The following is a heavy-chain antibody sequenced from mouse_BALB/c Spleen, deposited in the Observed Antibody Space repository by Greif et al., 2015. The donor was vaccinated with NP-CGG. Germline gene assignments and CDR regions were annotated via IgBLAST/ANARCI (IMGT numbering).Heavy chain of an antibody. CDR3: TAFYYGYEALFAY. J-gene: IGHJ3*01. Sequence: EVQLQESGGGLVQPGGSMKLSCVASGFTFSNYWMNWVRQSPEKGLEWVAEIRLKSNNYATHYAESVKGRFTISRDDSKSGVYLQMNNLRAEDTGIYYCTAFYYGYEALFAYWGQGTLFTVSA. CDR2: IRLKSNNYAT. V-gene: IGHV6-6*02. CDR1: GFTFSNYW. D-gene: IGHD2-2*01.